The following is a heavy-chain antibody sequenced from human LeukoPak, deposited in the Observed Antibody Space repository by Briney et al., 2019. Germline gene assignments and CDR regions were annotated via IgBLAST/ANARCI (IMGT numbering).Heavy chain of an antibody. CDR2: IDKDGTHT. J-gene: IGHJ6*03. Sequence: GGSLRLSCAASGFTLSRYWMHWVRQAPGTGLVWVAYIDKDGTHTTYADSVRGRFTVSRDNAKNMLFLQMDGLRAEDTAVYYCTRGGFDHNMDVWGKGTTVTVSS. CDR3: TRGGFDHNMDV. D-gene: IGHD3-9*01. CDR1: GFTLSRYW. V-gene: IGHV3-74*01.